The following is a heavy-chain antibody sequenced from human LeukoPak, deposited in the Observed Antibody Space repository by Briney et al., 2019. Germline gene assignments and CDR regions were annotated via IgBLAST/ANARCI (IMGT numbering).Heavy chain of an antibody. Sequence: SETLSLTCTVSGGSISSSSYYWGWIRQPPGKGLEWIGEINHSGSTNYNPSLKSRVTISVDTSKNQFSLKLSSVTAADTAVYYCARHRRITMVRGVIIHYYMDVWGKGTTVTVSS. D-gene: IGHD3-10*01. J-gene: IGHJ6*03. CDR1: GGSISSSSYY. CDR3: ARHRRITMVRGVIIHYYMDV. V-gene: IGHV4-39*01. CDR2: INHSGST.